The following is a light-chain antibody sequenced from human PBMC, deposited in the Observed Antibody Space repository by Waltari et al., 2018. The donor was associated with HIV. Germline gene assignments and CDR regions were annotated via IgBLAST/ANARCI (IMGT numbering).Light chain of an antibody. CDR1: KRVSANF. V-gene: IGKV3-20*01. J-gene: IGKJ1*01. Sequence: VLTQSPGTLSLSPGDRDILSCRASKRVSANFLGWYQQRPGQAPRLLVHGASRRATATPARFSCGGSGTDFTLIISRLQPEDFAVYYCQQCATSPWTFGQGTTV. CDR3: QQCATSPWT. CDR2: GAS.